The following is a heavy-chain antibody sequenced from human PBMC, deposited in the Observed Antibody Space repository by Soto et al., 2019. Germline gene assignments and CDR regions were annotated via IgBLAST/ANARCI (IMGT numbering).Heavy chain of an antibody. J-gene: IGHJ6*02. CDR3: ARHPYYYDSSGTDAAPYYYYGMDV. Sequence: GESLKISWKGSGYSFTSYWISWVRQMPGKGLEWMGRIDPSDSYTNYSPSFQGHVTISADKSISTAYLQWSSLKASDTAMYYCARHPYYYDSSGTDAAPYYYYGMDVWGQGTTVTVSS. D-gene: IGHD3-22*01. V-gene: IGHV5-10-1*01. CDR2: IDPSDSYT. CDR1: GYSFTSYW.